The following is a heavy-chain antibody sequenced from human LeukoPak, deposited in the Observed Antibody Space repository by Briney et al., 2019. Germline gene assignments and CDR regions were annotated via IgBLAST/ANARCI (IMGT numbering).Heavy chain of an antibody. D-gene: IGHD6-13*01. J-gene: IGHJ4*02. Sequence: PGGSLRLSCAASGFTFSSYSMNWVRQAPGKGLEWVSYMSSSGSTISYPDSVKGRFTISRDNAKNSLYLQMNSLRAEDTAVYYCAREMTGYSSSAIDYWGQGALVTVSS. CDR3: AREMTGYSSSAIDY. V-gene: IGHV3-48*01. CDR2: MSSSGSTI. CDR1: GFTFSSYS.